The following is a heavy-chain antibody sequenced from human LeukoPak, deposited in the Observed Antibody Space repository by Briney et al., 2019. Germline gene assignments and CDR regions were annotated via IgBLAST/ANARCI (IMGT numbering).Heavy chain of an antibody. V-gene: IGHV1-3*01. Sequence: ASVKVSCKASGYTFTSYAMHWVRQAPGQRLEWIGWINAGNGNTKYSQKFQGRVTITRDTSASTAYMELSSLRSEDTAVYYCARDELSYGASYGMDVWGQGTTVTVSS. J-gene: IGHJ6*02. CDR1: GYTFTSYA. CDR3: ARDELSYGASYGMDV. D-gene: IGHD3-10*01. CDR2: INAGNGNT.